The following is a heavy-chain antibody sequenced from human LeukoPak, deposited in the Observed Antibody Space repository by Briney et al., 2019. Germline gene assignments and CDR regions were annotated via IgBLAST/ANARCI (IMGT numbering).Heavy chain of an antibody. CDR3: ATHSWFDP. CDR2: FDPEDGET. J-gene: IGHJ5*02. CDR1: GYTFTSYY. Sequence: ASVKVSCKASGYTFTSYYMHWVRQAPGKGLEWMGGFDPEDGETIYAQKFQGRVTMTEDTSTDTAYMELSSLRSEDTAVYYCATHSWFDPWGQGTLVTVSS. V-gene: IGHV1-24*01.